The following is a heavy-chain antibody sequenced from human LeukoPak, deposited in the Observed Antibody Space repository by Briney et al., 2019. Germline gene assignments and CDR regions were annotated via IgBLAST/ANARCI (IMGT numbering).Heavy chain of an antibody. Sequence: GGSLRLSCVASGFTFSSYAMHGVRQAPGKGLAGVAVISYDGSNKYYADSVKGRFTLSRDNSKNTLYLQMNSLRAEDTAVYYCARATGADYFDYWGQGTLVTVSS. CDR3: ARATGADYFDY. V-gene: IGHV3-30*01. J-gene: IGHJ4*02. D-gene: IGHD7-27*01. CDR1: GFTFSSYA. CDR2: ISYDGSNK.